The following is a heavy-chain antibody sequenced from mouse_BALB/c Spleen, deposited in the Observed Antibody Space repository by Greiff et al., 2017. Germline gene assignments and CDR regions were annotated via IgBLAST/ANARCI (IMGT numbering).Heavy chain of an antibody. V-gene: IGHV5-6-5*01. D-gene: IGHD1-1*01. Sequence: EVQLVESGGGLVKPGGSLKLSCAASGFTFSSYAMSWVRQTPEKRLEWVASISSGGSTYYPDSVKGRFTISRDNARNILYLQMSSLRSEDTAMYYCARETTTVDYWGQGTTLTVSS. J-gene: IGHJ2*01. CDR3: ARETTTVDY. CDR1: GFTFSSYA. CDR2: ISSGGST.